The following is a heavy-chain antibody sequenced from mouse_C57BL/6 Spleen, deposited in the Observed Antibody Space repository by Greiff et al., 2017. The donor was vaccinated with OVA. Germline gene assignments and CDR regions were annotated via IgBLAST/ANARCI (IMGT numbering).Heavy chain of an antibody. CDR3: ARDRDYGSPFAY. CDR1: GYSITSGYY. J-gene: IGHJ3*01. V-gene: IGHV3-6*01. D-gene: IGHD1-1*01. CDR2: ISYDGSN. Sequence: ESGPGLVKPSQSLSLTCSVTGYSITSGYYWNWIRQFPGNKLEWMGYISYDGSNNYNPSLKNRISITRDTSKNQFFLKLNSVTTEDTATYYCARDRDYGSPFAYWGQGTLVTVSA.